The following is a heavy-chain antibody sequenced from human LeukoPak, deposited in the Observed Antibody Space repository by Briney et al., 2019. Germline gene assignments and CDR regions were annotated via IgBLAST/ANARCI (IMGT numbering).Heavy chain of an antibody. Sequence: SQTLPLTCTVSGGSISSGDYYWSWIRQPPGKGLEWIGYIYYSGSTYYNPSLKSRATISVDTSKNQFSLKLSSVTAADTAVYYCARGSEGRFLEWLAGDIWGQGTMVTVSS. V-gene: IGHV4-30-4*01. J-gene: IGHJ3*02. CDR3: ARGSEGRFLEWLAGDI. CDR1: GGSISSGDYY. D-gene: IGHD3-3*01. CDR2: IYYSGST.